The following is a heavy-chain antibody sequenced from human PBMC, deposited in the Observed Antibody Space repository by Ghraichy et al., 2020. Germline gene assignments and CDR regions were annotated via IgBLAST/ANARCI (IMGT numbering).Heavy chain of an antibody. J-gene: IGHJ3*01. D-gene: IGHD1-20*01. Sequence: GGSLRLSCAASGFTFNNYAMDWVRQAPGKGLEWVAVISFDGSKNNYYYADSVKGRFTISRDNSKKTLYLQMNSLRAEDTAVYYCARENNWDDTFDVWGQGTMVTVSS. CDR3: ARENNWDDTFDV. CDR2: ISFDGSKN. CDR1: GFTFNNYA. V-gene: IGHV3-30*04.